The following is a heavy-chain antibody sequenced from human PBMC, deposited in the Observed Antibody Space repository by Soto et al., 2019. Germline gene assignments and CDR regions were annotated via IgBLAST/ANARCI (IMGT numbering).Heavy chain of an antibody. D-gene: IGHD3-3*01. Sequence: EVQLLESGGDLVQPGGSLTLSCAASGFAFNAYAINWVGQAPGKGLAWVSAISGGGGAIYYADSVKGRFTISRDNSKNTLYLHMSSLGAEDTANYYCARSVSSIEPADYWGQGTLVTVSS. V-gene: IGHV3-23*01. J-gene: IGHJ4*02. CDR2: ISGGGGAI. CDR3: ARSVSSIEPADY. CDR1: GFAFNAYA.